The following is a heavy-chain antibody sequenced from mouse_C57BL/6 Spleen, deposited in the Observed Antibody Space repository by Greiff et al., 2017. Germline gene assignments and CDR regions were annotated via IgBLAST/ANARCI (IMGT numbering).Heavy chain of an antibody. CDR1: GYTFTEYT. V-gene: IGHV1-62-2*01. D-gene: IGHD1-1*01. CDR2: FYPGSGSI. CDR3: ARHEVGYGSYYAMDY. Sequence: VQLQQSGAELVKPGASVKLSCTASGYTFTEYTIHWVKQRCGQGLEWIGWFYPGSGSIKYNEKFKDKATLTADTSSSTVYMELSRLTSEDSAVYFCARHEVGYGSYYAMDYWVQGTSVTVSS. J-gene: IGHJ4*01.